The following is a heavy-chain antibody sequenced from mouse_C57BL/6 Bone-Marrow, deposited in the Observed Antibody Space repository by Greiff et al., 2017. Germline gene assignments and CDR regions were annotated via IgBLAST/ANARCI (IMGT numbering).Heavy chain of an antibody. CDR1: GYTFTSYW. CDR3: ARSIYYYGSSPYAMDY. CDR2: IHPNSGST. V-gene: IGHV1-64*01. Sequence: QVQLQQPGAELVKPGASVKLSCKASGYTFTSYWMHWVKQRPGQGLAWIGMIHPNSGSTNYNEKFKSKATLTVDKSSSTAYMQLSSLTSEDSAVYYCARSIYYYGSSPYAMDYWGQGTSVTVSS. J-gene: IGHJ4*01. D-gene: IGHD1-1*01.